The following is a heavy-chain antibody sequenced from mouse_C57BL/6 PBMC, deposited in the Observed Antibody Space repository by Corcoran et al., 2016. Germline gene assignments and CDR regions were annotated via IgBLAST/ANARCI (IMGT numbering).Heavy chain of an antibody. V-gene: IGHV1-26*01. CDR2: INPNNGGT. CDR1: GYTFTDYY. D-gene: IGHD1-1*01. CDR3: ARSITTVVVFDY. Sequence: EVQLQQSGPELVKPGASVKISCKASGYTFTDYYMNWVKQSHGKSLEWIGDINPNNGGTSYNQKFKGKATLTVDKSSSTAYMGLRSLTSEDSAVYYCARSITTVVVFDYWGQGTTLTVSS. J-gene: IGHJ2*01.